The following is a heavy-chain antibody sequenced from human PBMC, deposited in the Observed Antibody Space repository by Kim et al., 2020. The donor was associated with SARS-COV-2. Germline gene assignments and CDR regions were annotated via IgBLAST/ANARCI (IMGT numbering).Heavy chain of an antibody. Sequence: NPNSGGTTYAQKFTARVPMTRDTSISTAYMELRRLRSDDTAVYYCARSWDYWGQGTLVTVSS. J-gene: IGHJ4*02. V-gene: IGHV1-2*02. CDR3: ARSWDY. CDR2: NPNSGGT.